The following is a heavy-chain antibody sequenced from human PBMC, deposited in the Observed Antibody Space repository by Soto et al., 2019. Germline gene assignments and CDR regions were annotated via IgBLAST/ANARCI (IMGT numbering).Heavy chain of an antibody. V-gene: IGHV3-30*18. J-gene: IGHJ2*01. D-gene: IGHD2-21*02. Sequence: QVQLVESGGGVVQPGRSLRLSCAASGFTFSSYGMHWVRQAPGKGLEWVAVISYDGSNKYYADSVKGRFTISRDNSKNTLYLQMTSLRAEDTAVYYCAKGPIVVVTAAGWYFDLWGRGTLVTVSS. CDR3: AKGPIVVVTAAGWYFDL. CDR2: ISYDGSNK. CDR1: GFTFSSYG.